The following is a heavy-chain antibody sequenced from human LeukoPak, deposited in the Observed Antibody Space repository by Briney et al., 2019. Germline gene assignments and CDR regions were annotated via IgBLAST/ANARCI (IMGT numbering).Heavy chain of an antibody. J-gene: IGHJ4*02. V-gene: IGHV4-38-2*02. CDR2: AYQSGTI. CDR3: ARIFIRNGYSSYFDC. D-gene: IGHD5-18*01. Sequence: SETLSLTCTVSGFSISSGHYWGWVRQPPGAGLEWIESAYQSGTIYYNPSLKSRVTTSVDMSKNQFSLRLRPVTAADTAVYYCARIFIRNGYSSYFDCWGQGTLVTVSS. CDR1: GFSISSGHY.